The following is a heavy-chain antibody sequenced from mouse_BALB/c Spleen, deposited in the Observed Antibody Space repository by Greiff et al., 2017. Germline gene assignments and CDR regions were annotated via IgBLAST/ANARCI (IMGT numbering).Heavy chain of an antibody. J-gene: IGHJ4*01. V-gene: IGHV1-15*01. CDR1: GYTFTDYE. CDR3: TRGLRRGAAMDY. CDR2: IDPETGGT. Sequence: QVQLKQSGAELVRPGASVTLSCKASGYTFTDYEMHWVKQTPVHGLEWIGAIDPETGGTAYNQKFKGKATLTADKSSSTAYMELRSLTSEDSAVYYCTRGLRRGAAMDYWGQGTSVTVSS.